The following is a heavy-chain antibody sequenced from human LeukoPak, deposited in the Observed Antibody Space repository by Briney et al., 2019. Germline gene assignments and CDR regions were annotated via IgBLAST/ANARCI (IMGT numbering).Heavy chain of an antibody. CDR2: IYYSGRT. V-gene: IGHV4-39*01. CDR3: ARRRYYDSSGYLE. Sequence: SEAPSLTCTIFGDSVSRSDSYWDWIRQPPGKGLEWIGTIYYSGRTYYSPSLKSRVTLSVDMSNNQFSLTLSSVTAADTALYFCARRRYYDSSGYLEWGQGTLVTVSS. D-gene: IGHD3-22*01. CDR1: GDSVSRSDSY. J-gene: IGHJ1*01.